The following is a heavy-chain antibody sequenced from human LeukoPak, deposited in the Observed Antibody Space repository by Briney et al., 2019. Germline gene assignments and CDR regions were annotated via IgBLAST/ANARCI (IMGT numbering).Heavy chain of an antibody. CDR2: INPNSGET. J-gene: IGHJ4*02. CDR1: GSTFTGAY. CDR3: ARVLFNSGYDY. V-gene: IGHV1-2*02. Sequence: ASVKVSFKTSGSTFTGAYMHWVRQAPGQGLEWMGWINPNSGETKFAQRFQGRVTLIRDTAISTVYMDLGGLRSDDTAVYYCARVLFNSGYDYWGQGSLVTVSS. D-gene: IGHD3-9*01.